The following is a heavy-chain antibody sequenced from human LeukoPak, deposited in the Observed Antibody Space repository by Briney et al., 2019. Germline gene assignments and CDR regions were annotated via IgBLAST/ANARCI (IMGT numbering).Heavy chain of an antibody. CDR2: ISYDGSNK. J-gene: IGHJ4*02. CDR3: ARDYQLLTSN. CDR1: GFTFSSYA. Sequence: PGGSLRLSCAASGFTFSSYAMHWVRQAPGKGLEWVAVISYDGSNKYYADSVKGRFTISRGNSKNTLYLQMNSLRAEDTAVYYCARDYQLLTSNWGQGTLVTVSS. D-gene: IGHD2-2*01. V-gene: IGHV3-30*04.